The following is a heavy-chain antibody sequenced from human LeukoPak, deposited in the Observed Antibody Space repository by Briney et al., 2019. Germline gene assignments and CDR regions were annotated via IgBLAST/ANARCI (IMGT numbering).Heavy chain of an antibody. Sequence: SETLSLTCTVSGGSISSSSFYWGWVRQPPGKGLEWIASIYYSGSTYYNPSLRSRVTISVDTSKNQFSLKLSSVTAADTAVYYCARHSGPYASSWFDYWGQGTLVTVSS. V-gene: IGHV4-39*01. J-gene: IGHJ4*02. CDR1: GGSISSSSFY. D-gene: IGHD6-13*01. CDR2: IYYSGST. CDR3: ARHSGPYASSWFDY.